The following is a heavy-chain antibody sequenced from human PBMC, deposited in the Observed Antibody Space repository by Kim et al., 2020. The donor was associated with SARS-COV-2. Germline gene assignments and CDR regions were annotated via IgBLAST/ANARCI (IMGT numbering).Heavy chain of an antibody. D-gene: IGHD3-22*01. V-gene: IGHV3-23*01. CDR1: GFTFSNYA. Sequence: GGSLRLSCVASGFTFSNYAMSWVRQAPGKGLEWVSAISGSGDSTYYAESVKGRFTISRDNSKNTLYLQMNSLRAEDTAVYYCAKDGHYYDSNGYYYPLGRPIASGFDYWGQGTLITVSS. CDR3: AKDGHYYDSNGYYYPLGRPIASGFDY. CDR2: ISGSGDST. J-gene: IGHJ4*02.